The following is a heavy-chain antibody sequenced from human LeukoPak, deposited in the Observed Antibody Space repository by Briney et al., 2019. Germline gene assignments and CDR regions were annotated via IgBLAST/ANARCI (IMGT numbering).Heavy chain of an antibody. J-gene: IGHJ6*02. CDR1: AFTFEDYA. D-gene: IGHD2-2*01. CDR2: VSGDGYTT. V-gene: IGHV3-43*02. CDR3: AKEVVEVIPTAVDGELYFYYYGMDV. Sequence: GGSLRLSCVASAFTFEDYAMSWVRQVPGKGLEWVSLVSGDGYTTYYADSVKGRFSISRDNRKNSLYLQMNSLRADDTALYYCAKEVVEVIPTAVDGELYFYYYGMDVWGQGTTVIVSS.